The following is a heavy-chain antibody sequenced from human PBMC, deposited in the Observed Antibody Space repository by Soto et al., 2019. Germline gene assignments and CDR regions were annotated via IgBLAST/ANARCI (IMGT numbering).Heavy chain of an antibody. V-gene: IGHV3-48*02. CDR1: GFTFSSYS. CDR2: ISSSSSTI. D-gene: IGHD3-22*01. J-gene: IGHJ4*02. Sequence: PGGSLRLSCAASGFTFSSYSMNWVRQAPGKGLEWVSYISSSSSTIYYADSVKGRFTISRDNAKNSLYLQMKSLRDEDTAVYYCARNLYYDSSGYYLGALMGYWGQGTLVTVSS. CDR3: ARNLYYDSSGYYLGALMGY.